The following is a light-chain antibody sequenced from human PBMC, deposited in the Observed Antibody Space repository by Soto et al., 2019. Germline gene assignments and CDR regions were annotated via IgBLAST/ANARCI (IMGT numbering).Light chain of an antibody. CDR2: EVS. Sequence: QSALTQPASVSGSPGQSITISCSGTGXDVGSYDHVAWYQQFPGKTPKLMIYEVSNRPSGVSSRFSGSKSGNTASLTISGLQAEDEADYYCISYTGSSTSYVFGSGTKVTVL. J-gene: IGLJ1*01. V-gene: IGLV2-14*01. CDR3: ISYTGSSTSYV. CDR1: GXDVGSYDH.